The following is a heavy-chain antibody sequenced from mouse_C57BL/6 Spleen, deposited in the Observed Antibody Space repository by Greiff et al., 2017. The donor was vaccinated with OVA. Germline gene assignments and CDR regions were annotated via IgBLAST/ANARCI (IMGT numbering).Heavy chain of an antibody. D-gene: IGHD3-2*02. Sequence: QVQLKESGAELVRPGASVKLSCKASGYTFTDYYINWVKQRPGQGLEWIARIYPGSGNTYYNEKFKGKATLTAEKSSSTAYMQLSSLTSEDSAVYFCAREGQLRLGAWFAYWGQGTLVTVSA. J-gene: IGHJ3*01. CDR3: AREGQLRLGAWFAY. V-gene: IGHV1-76*01. CDR2: IYPGSGNT. CDR1: GYTFTDYY.